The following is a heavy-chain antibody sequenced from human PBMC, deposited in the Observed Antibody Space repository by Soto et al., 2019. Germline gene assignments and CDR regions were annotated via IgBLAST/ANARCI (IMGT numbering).Heavy chain of an antibody. Sequence: LGKVSPKVSGLRVTSSTFQWVPHALSQRNGWIGWIVVGSGNTNYAQKFQERVSITRDMSTSTAYMELSSLRSEDTAVHYCAADRGAGEGNYYYYYDMDVWGPGTTVAVSS. CDR2: IVVGSGNT. J-gene: IGHJ6*02. D-gene: IGHD3-10*01. CDR1: GLRVTSST. V-gene: IGHV1-58*01. CDR3: AADRGAGEGNYYYYYDMDV.